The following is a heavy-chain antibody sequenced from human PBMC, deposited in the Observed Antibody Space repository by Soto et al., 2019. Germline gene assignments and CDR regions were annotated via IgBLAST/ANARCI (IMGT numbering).Heavy chain of an antibody. J-gene: IGHJ5*02. Sequence: SEALCVTCTFSLESINDLYWTWIRQSPGKGLELIGHIYYTGSTSYNPSLKSRVTISVDTSKNQSSLSLNSLTAADTAVYFCARFRFFCRGAGCKNGEPGGVDPWGQGILVTVSS. D-gene: IGHD2-15*01. CDR3: ARFRFFCRGAGCKNGEPGGVDP. CDR1: LESINDLY. CDR2: IYYTGST. V-gene: IGHV4-59*01.